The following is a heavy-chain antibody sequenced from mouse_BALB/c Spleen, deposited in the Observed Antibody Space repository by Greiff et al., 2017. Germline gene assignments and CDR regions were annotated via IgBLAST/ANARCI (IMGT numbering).Heavy chain of an antibody. CDR1: GYTFTSYY. D-gene: IGHD2-3*01. CDR3: TSGWLGYFDV. V-gene: IGHV1S81*02. J-gene: IGHJ1*01. CDR2: INPSNGGT. Sequence: VQLQQSGAELVKPGASVKLSCKASGYTFTSYYMYWVKQRPGQGLEWIGEINPSNGGTNFNEKFKSKATLTVDKSSSTAYMQLSSLTSEDSAVYYCTSGWLGYFDVWGAGTTVTVSS.